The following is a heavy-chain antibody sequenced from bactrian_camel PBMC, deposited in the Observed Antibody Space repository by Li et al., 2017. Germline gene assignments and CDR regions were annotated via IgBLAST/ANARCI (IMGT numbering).Heavy chain of an antibody. D-gene: IGHD4*01. CDR1: VFNSQFTFSNYH. CDR3: AADRASYYRDYGPYRPGLGH. J-gene: IGHJ6*01. V-gene: IGHV3-2*01. Sequence: HVQLVESGGGLVQPGGSLTLSCAASVFNSQFTFSNYHMGWVRQAPGKGLEWVSSIYTGGGSTYYADSVKGRFTISKDNAKNMVYLQMNSLRSEDTAVYFCAADRASYYRDYGPYRPGLGHWGQGTQVTVS. CDR2: IYTGGGST.